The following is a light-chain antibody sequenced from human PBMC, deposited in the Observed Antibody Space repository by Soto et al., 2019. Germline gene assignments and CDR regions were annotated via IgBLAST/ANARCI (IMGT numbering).Light chain of an antibody. V-gene: IGKV3-20*01. CDR2: GAS. Sequence: IVLTQSPGTLSMSPGERATLSCRASQSVSSSYLAWYQQKPGQAPWLLIYGASSRATGIPDRFSGSGSGTDFTLTISRLEPEDFAVYYCQQYRSSPITFGPGTNVDIK. CDR1: QSVSSSY. CDR3: QQYRSSPIT. J-gene: IGKJ3*01.